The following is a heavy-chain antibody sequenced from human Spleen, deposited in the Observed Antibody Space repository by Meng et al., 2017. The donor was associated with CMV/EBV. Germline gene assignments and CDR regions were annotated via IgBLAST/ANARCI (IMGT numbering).Heavy chain of an antibody. D-gene: IGHD1-26*01. CDR3: ARDQWELQGGVDY. CDR2: INPNSGGT. Sequence: QVQLVQAGAGVKKPGASVKVSCKASGYTFTGYYMHWVRQAPGQGLEWMGWINPNSGGTNYAQKFQDRVTMTRDTSISTAYMELSRLRSDDTAVYYCARDQWELQGGVDYWGQGTLVTVSS. CDR1: GYTFTGYY. J-gene: IGHJ4*02. V-gene: IGHV1-2*02.